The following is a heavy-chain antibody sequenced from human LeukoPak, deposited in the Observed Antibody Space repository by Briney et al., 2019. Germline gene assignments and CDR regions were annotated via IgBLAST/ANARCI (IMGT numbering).Heavy chain of an antibody. CDR1: GGSISSSSYY. CDR3: ALLWFGESNWFDP. V-gene: IGHV4-39*01. J-gene: IGHJ5*02. D-gene: IGHD3-10*01. Sequence: SETLSVTCTVSGGSISSSSYYWGWIRQPPGKGLEWIGNIYYSGSTYYNPSLKSRVTMSVDTSKNQFSLKLRSVTAADTAVYYCALLWFGESNWFDPWGQGTLVTVSS. CDR2: IYYSGST.